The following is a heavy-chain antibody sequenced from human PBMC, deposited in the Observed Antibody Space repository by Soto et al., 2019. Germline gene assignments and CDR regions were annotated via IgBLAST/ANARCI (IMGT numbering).Heavy chain of an antibody. CDR3: ARKIGDDWFDP. CDR1: GGSISSSSYY. J-gene: IGHJ5*02. CDR2: IYYSGST. D-gene: IGHD2-21*02. V-gene: IGHV4-39*01. Sequence: QLQLQESGPGLVKPSETLSLTCTVSGGSISSSSYYWGWIRQPPGEGLEWIGCIYYSGSTYYNPSLNRRVTISVDTSKSQFSLRLSSVTAADTAVYYCARKIGDDWFDPWGQGTLVTVSS.